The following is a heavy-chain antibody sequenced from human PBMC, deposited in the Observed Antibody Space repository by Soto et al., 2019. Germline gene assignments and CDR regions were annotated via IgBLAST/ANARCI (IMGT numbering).Heavy chain of an antibody. CDR3: AREDYYGSGTAKGYYYYMDV. CDR2: TYYRSKWYN. CDR1: GDSVSSNSAA. J-gene: IGHJ6*03. D-gene: IGHD3-10*01. V-gene: IGHV6-1*01. Sequence: SPTLSLPCAISGDSVSSNSAAWNWIRQSPSRGLEWLGRTYYRSKWYNDYAVSVKSRITINPDTSKNQFSLQLNSVTPEDTAVYYCAREDYYGSGTAKGYYYYMDVWGKGTTVTVSS.